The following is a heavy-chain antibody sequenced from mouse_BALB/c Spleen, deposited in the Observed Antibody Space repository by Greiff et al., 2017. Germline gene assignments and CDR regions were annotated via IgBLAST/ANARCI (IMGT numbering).Heavy chain of an antibody. J-gene: IGHJ4*01. V-gene: IGHV2-6-7*01. CDR3: AREYYGISYYAMDY. CDR1: GFSLTGYG. Sequence: VKLQESGPGLVAPSQSLSITCTVSGFSLTGYGVNWVRQPPGKGLEWLGMIWGDGSTDYNSALKYRLSISKDNSKSQVFLKMNSLQTDDTARYYCAREYYGISYYAMDYWGQGTSVTVSS. D-gene: IGHD1-1*01. CDR2: IWGDGST.